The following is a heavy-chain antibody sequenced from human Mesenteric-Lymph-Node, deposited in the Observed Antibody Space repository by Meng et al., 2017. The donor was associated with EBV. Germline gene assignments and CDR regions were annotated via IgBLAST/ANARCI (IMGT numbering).Heavy chain of an antibody. CDR2: FYSSGSI. J-gene: IGHJ5*02. CDR1: GDSVTSGTYY. D-gene: IGHD3-10*01. Sequence: QVPLQESGPGLVKPSEPLSLTCTVSGDSVTSGTYYWNWIRQSPGKGLEWIGYFYSSGSINYNPSLKSRVTISVDTSKNQFSLDLYSVTAADTAVYYCARENPARGNWFDPWGQGALVTVSS. CDR3: ARENPARGNWFDP. V-gene: IGHV4-61*01.